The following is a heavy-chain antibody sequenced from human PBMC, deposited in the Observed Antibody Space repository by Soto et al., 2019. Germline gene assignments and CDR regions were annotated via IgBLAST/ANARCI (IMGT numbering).Heavy chain of an antibody. CDR3: ARHAEIGYCSGGSCSAIYYFDY. D-gene: IGHD2-15*01. J-gene: IGHJ4*02. CDR1: GGSISSSSYY. CDR2: IYYSGST. Sequence: PSETLSLTCTVSGGSISSSSYYWGWIRQPPGKGLEWIGSIYYSGSTYYNPSLKSRVTISVDTSKNQFSLKLSSVTAADTAVYYCARHAEIGYCSGGSCSAIYYFDYWGQGTLVTVSS. V-gene: IGHV4-39*01.